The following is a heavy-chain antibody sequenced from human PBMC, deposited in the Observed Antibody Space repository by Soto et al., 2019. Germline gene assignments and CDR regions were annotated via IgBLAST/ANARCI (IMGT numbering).Heavy chain of an antibody. CDR3: ARDVEKGGGSAGFYY. V-gene: IGHV1-2*02. CDR1: GYTFTVYY. J-gene: IGHJ4*02. Sequence: ASVKVSGTASGYTFTVYYMHWVRQAPGQGLEWMGWINPKSGGTMYPQKFQGTVTMAWDTSISTAYMALTRLRSDDTAVYYCARDVEKGGGSAGFYYCGQGSMVTV. D-gene: IGHD1-26*01. CDR2: INPKSGGT.